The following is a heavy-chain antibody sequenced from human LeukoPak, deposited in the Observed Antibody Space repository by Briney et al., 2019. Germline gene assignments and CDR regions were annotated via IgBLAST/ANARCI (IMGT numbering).Heavy chain of an antibody. J-gene: IGHJ4*02. CDR3: ARSDDFWSGLIGYFDY. D-gene: IGHD3-3*01. CDR2: IYPGDSDT. Sequence: GESLKISCKGSGYSFTNYWIGWVRQMPGKGLEWMGIIYPGDSDTRYSPSFQGQVTISADKSISTAYLQWSSLKASDTAMYYCARSDDFWSGLIGYFDYWGQGTLVTVSS. V-gene: IGHV5-51*01. CDR1: GYSFTNYW.